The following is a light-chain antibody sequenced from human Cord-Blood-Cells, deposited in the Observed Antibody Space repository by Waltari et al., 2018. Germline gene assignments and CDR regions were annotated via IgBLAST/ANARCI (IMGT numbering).Light chain of an antibody. CDR3: QQXDNLPYT. V-gene: IGKV1-33*01. CDR1: QDISNY. Sequence: DIQMTQSPSSLSASVGDRVTITCQASQDISNYLNWYQQKPGKAPKLLIYDASNLETGXXSRFXGSGSGTDFTFTISSLQPEDIATYYCQQXDNLPYTFGQGTKLEXK. CDR2: DAS. J-gene: IGKJ2*01.